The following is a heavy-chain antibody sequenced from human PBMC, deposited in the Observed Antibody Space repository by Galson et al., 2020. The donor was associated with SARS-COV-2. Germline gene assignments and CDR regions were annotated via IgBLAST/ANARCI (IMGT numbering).Heavy chain of an antibody. CDR1: GFTFSDYY. D-gene: IGHD1-26*01. CDR2: ISSSGSTI. Sequence: GESLKISCAASGFTFSDYYMSWIRQAPGKGLEWVSYISSSGSTIYYADSVKGRFTISRDNAKNSLYLQMNSLRAEDTAVYYCAREGGAIVGATRYYYGMDVWGQGTTVTVSS. V-gene: IGHV3-11*01. CDR3: AREGGAIVGATRYYYGMDV. J-gene: IGHJ6*02.